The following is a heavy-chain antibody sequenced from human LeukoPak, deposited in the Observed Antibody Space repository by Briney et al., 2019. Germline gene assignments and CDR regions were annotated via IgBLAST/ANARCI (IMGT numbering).Heavy chain of an antibody. Sequence: PSETLSLTYTVSGGSISNYYWSWIRQPAGKGLEWIGYIYYSGSTNYNPSLKSRVTISVDTSKNQFSLKLSSVTAADTAVYYCARHSAIYSSFDYWGQGTLVTVSS. CDR3: ARHSAIYSSFDY. J-gene: IGHJ4*02. CDR1: GGSISNYY. D-gene: IGHD5-18*01. CDR2: IYYSGST. V-gene: IGHV4-59*08.